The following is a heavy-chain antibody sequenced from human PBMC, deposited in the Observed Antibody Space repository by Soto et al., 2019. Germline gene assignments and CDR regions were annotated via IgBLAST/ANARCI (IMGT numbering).Heavy chain of an antibody. CDR3: TTHYMDILTGYPFSYGMDV. V-gene: IGHV3-15*07. J-gene: IGHJ6*02. CDR1: GFTFSNAW. CDR2: IKSKTDGGTT. Sequence: GGSLRLSCAASGFTFSNAWMNWVRQAPGKGLEWVGRIKSKTDGGTTDYAAPVKGRFTISRDDSKNTLYLQMNSLKTEDTAVYYCTTHYMDILTGYPFSYGMDVWGQGTTVTVSS. D-gene: IGHD3-9*01.